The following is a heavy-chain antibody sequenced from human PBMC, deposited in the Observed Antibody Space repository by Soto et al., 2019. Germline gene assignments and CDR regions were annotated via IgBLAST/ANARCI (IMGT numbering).Heavy chain of an antibody. V-gene: IGHV3-23*01. CDR1: GFTFSSYA. CDR3: AKVIAAAGTGYWFDP. Sequence: EVQLLESGGGLAQPGGSLRLSCAASGFTFSSYAMSWVRQAPGKGLEWVSAISGSGGSTYYADSVKGRFTISRDNSKNTLYLQMNSLRAEDTAGYYCAKVIAAAGTGYWFDPWGQGTVVTVSS. J-gene: IGHJ5*02. D-gene: IGHD6-13*01. CDR2: ISGSGGST.